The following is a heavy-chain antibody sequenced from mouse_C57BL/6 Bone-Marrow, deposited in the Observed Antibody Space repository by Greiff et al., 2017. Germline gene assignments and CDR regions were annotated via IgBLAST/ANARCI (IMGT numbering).Heavy chain of an antibody. CDR3: AKELANYYGSSWWYFDV. V-gene: IGHV1-80*01. Sequence: VQLKQSGAELVKPGASVKISCKASGYAFSSYWMNWVKQRPGKGLEWIGQIYPGDGDTNYNGKFKGKATLTADKSSSTAYMQLSILTSEDSAVYFCAKELANYYGSSWWYFDVWGTGTTVTVSS. J-gene: IGHJ1*03. CDR1: GYAFSSYW. D-gene: IGHD1-1*01. CDR2: IYPGDGDT.